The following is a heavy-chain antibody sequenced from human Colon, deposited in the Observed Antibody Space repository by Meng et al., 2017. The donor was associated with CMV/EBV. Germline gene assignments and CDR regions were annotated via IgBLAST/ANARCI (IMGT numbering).Heavy chain of an antibody. V-gene: IGHV3-7*01. Sequence: GESLKISCAASGSSFSNSWMIWVRRAPEKGLEWVANTNEDGSDKYYVDSVKGRFTIFRDNAKNSVYLQMNSLRAEDTAVYYCASTGPLYGLYFCYWGQGTLVTVSS. CDR1: GSSFSNSW. CDR2: TNEDGSDK. D-gene: IGHD2-8*01. CDR3: ASTGPLYGLYFCY. J-gene: IGHJ4*02.